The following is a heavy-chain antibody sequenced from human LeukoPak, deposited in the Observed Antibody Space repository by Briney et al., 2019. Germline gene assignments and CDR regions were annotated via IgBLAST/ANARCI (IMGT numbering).Heavy chain of an antibody. CDR3: ARDYDYSRYFDL. CDR1: GGSISSGGYY. Sequence: PSQTLSLTCTVSGGSISSGGYYWSWIRQPPGKGLEWIGYIYHSGSTYYNPSLKSRVTISVDRSKNQFSLKLSSVTAADTAVYYCARDYDYSRYFDLWGRGTLVTVSS. J-gene: IGHJ2*01. CDR2: IYHSGST. V-gene: IGHV4-30-2*01. D-gene: IGHD4-11*01.